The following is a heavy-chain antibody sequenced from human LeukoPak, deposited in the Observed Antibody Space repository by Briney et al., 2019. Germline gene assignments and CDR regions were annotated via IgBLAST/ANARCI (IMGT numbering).Heavy chain of an antibody. CDR3: AGAGRDYFDY. CDR1: GGSISSYY. Sequence: SSETLSLTCTVSGGSISSYYWSWIRQPPGEGREWIGYFFYSGSTDYNPSLKSRVTISVDTSKNQFALNFNSVTAADTAVYHCAGAGRDYFDYWGQGTLVTVSS. V-gene: IGHV4-59*08. J-gene: IGHJ4*02. CDR2: FFYSGST.